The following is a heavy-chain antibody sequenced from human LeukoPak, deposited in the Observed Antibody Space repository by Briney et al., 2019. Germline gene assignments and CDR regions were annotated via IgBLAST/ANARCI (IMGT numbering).Heavy chain of an antibody. CDR2: IYYSGST. CDR3: ARYMVRGLNWFDP. Sequence: SETLSLTCTVSGGSISSYCWSWIRQPPGKGLEWIGYIYYSGSTNYNPSLKSRVTISVDTSKNQFSLKLSSVAAADTAVYYCARYMVRGLNWFDPWGQGTLVTVSS. V-gene: IGHV4-59*01. J-gene: IGHJ5*02. CDR1: GGSISSYC. D-gene: IGHD3-10*01.